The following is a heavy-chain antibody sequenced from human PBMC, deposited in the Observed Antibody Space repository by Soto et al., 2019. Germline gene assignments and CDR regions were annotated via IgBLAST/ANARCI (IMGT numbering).Heavy chain of an antibody. CDR2: ISSSSSYI. V-gene: IGHV3-21*01. CDR1: GFTFSSYS. J-gene: IGHJ6*02. D-gene: IGHD2-21*01. Sequence: GGSLRVSCAASGFTFSSYSMNWVRQAPGKGLEWVSSISSSSSYIYYADSVKGRFPISRDNAKNSLYLQMNSLRAEDTAVYYCARDGVILGNYYYYGMDVWGQGTTVTVSS. CDR3: ARDGVILGNYYYYGMDV.